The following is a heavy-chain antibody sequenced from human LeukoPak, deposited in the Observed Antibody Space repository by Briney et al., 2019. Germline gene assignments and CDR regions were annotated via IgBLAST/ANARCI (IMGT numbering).Heavy chain of an antibody. J-gene: IGHJ5*02. Sequence: PGGSLRLSCAASGFTFSSYAMNWVRQAPGKGLEWVSAISGSGGSTYYADSVKGRFTISRDNSKNTLYLQMNSLRAEDTAVYYCAKVRYIAAAGTDWFDPWGQGTLVTVSS. V-gene: IGHV3-23*01. CDR2: ISGSGGST. CDR3: AKVRYIAAAGTDWFDP. CDR1: GFTFSSYA. D-gene: IGHD6-13*01.